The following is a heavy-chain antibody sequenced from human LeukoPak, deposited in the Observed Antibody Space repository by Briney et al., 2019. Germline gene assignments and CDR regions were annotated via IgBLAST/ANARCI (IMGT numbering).Heavy chain of an antibody. V-gene: IGHV3-30*02. D-gene: IGHD3-22*01. Sequence: GGSLRLSCAASGFTFSTYGMHWVRQAPGKGLGWVAFLRYDGSNKYYADSVKGRFTISRDNSKNTLYLQMNSLRAEDTAVYYCAKAGYYDSSSYRSFDSWGQGTLVTVSS. CDR3: AKAGYYDSSSYRSFDS. J-gene: IGHJ4*02. CDR1: GFTFSTYG. CDR2: LRYDGSNK.